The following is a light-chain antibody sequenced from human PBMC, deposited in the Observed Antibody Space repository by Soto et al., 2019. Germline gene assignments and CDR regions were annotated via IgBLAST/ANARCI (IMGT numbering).Light chain of an antibody. Sequence: QSALTQPRSVSGSPGQSVTISCTGTSTDVGNYNYVSWYQQNPGKAPKLMIYDVNKRPSGVPDRFSGSKSGNTASLTISGLQAEDEADYYCCSYAGSYTVIFGGGTKLTVL. V-gene: IGLV2-11*01. CDR2: DVN. CDR1: STDVGNYNY. CDR3: CSYAGSYTVI. J-gene: IGLJ2*01.